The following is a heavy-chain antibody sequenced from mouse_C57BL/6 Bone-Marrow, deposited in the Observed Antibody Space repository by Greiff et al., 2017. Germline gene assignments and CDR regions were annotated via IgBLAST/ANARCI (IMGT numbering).Heavy chain of an antibody. J-gene: IGHJ3*01. CDR1: GFNIKDYY. CDR3: ARGGPWFAY. Sequence: EVQLQQSGAELVKPGASVKLSCTASGFNIKDYYMHWVKQRTEQGLEWIGRIDPEDGETKYDPKFQGKATITADTSSNTAYLQLSSLTSEDTAVYYCARGGPWFAYWGQGPLVTVSA. V-gene: IGHV14-2*01. CDR2: IDPEDGET.